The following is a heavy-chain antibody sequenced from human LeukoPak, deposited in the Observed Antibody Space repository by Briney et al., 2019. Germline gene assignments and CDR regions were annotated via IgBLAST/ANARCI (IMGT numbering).Heavy chain of an antibody. V-gene: IGHV3-9*01. D-gene: IGHD5-12*01. Sequence: GGSLRLSCAASGFTFDAYAMHWVRQAPGKGLEWVSGISRNSGSIGYADSVKGRFTISRDNAKNSLYLQMNSLRAEDTALYYCARDGAATIPIGMDVWGQGTTVIVSS. J-gene: IGHJ6*02. CDR2: ISRNSGSI. CDR3: ARDGAATIPIGMDV. CDR1: GFTFDAYA.